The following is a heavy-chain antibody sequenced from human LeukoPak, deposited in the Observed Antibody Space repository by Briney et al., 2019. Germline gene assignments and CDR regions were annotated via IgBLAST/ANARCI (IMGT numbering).Heavy chain of an antibody. D-gene: IGHD2-2*01. CDR2: INAGNGNT. CDR3: AREACSSTRCYDLAFDI. V-gene: IGHV1-3*01. Sequence: GESLKISCKGSGYSFTSYWIGWVRQAPGQTLEWMAWINAGNGNTKYSQKFQGRVTITRDTSASIAYMELSSLRSEDTAVYYCAREACSSTRCYDLAFDIWGQGTMVTVSS. J-gene: IGHJ3*02. CDR1: GYSFTSYW.